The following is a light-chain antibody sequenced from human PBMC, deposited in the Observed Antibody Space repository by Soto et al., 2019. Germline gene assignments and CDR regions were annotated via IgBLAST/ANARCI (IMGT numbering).Light chain of an antibody. CDR2: LGS. CDR1: QSLLHSNGYNY. V-gene: IGKV2-28*01. J-gene: IGKJ5*01. Sequence: DIVMTQSPLSLPVTPGEPASISCRSSQSLLHSNGYNYLDWYLQKPGQSPQLLIYLGSNRASGVPDRSSGSGSGTDFTLKNSRVEAEDVGVYYCMQALQTPITFGQGTRLEIK. CDR3: MQALQTPIT.